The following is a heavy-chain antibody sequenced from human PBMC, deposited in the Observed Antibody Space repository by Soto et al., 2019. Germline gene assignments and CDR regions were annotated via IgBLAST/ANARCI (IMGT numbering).Heavy chain of an antibody. CDR1: GFTFSSYA. Sequence: QVQLVESGGGVVQPGKSLRLSCAASGFTFSSYAMHWARQAPGKGLEWVTVISISGGDEYYAESVRGRFTISRDDSKNTMYLQMDSLRVEDTAVYYCARGTIVARQHLYYWGQGTLVTVSS. CDR3: ARGTIVARQHLYY. D-gene: IGHD1-1*01. V-gene: IGHV3-30*03. J-gene: IGHJ4*02. CDR2: ISISGGDE.